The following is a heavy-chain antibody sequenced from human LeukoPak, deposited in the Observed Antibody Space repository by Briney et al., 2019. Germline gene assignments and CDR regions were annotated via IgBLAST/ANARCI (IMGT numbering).Heavy chain of an antibody. Sequence: ASVTVSCKASGGTFNKYAVSWVRQAPGQGLEWMGGIIPMYGTTKYAERSHGRLTFTADESTSTVYMDLSSLTSEDTAMYYCARTWIFAVDHYYHMDVWGTGTTVTVSS. CDR3: ARTWIFAVDHYYHMDV. D-gene: IGHD3-3*01. CDR1: GGTFNKYA. CDR2: IIPMYGTT. V-gene: IGHV1-69*13. J-gene: IGHJ6*03.